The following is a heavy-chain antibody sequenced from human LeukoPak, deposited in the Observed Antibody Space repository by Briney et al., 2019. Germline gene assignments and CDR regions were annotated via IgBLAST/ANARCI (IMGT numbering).Heavy chain of an antibody. J-gene: IGHJ4*02. CDR3: ARRRSRWLTYFDY. CDR1: GGSFSGYY. Sequence: SETLSLTCAVYGGSFSGYYWSWIRQPPGKGLEWIGEINHSGSTNYNPSLKSRVTISADTSKNQFSLKLSSVTAADTAVYYCARRRSRWLTYFDYWGQGTLVTVSS. D-gene: IGHD6-13*01. CDR2: INHSGST. V-gene: IGHV4-34*01.